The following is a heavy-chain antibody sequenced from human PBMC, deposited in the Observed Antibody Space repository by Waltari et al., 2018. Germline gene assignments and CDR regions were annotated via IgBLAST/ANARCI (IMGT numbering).Heavy chain of an antibody. CDR2: VLSNGNT. J-gene: IGHJ4*02. V-gene: IGHV4-39*01. CDR3: VRPPHCRGATCTAL. Sequence: QLQESGPGRVKPSESLSLTCTVSGASVSSNSYYWGWIRQSPGKGRGWIGSVLSNGNTYYIPSLKSRVNISVDTARNQFFLMLTSVTAADTAVYFCVRPPHCRGATCTALWGQGTLVSVSS. CDR1: GASVSSNSYY. D-gene: IGHD2-15*01.